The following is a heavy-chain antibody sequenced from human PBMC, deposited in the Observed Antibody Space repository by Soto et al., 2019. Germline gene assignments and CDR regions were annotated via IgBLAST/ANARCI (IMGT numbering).Heavy chain of an antibody. Sequence: GESLKISCKASGYGFTSYWIGWVRQMPGKGLEWMGIIYPGDSDTRFSPSFEGQVTISADKSISTAYLQWSSLKASDTAIYYCARPNYGTNWFEFWGQGTLVTVSS. J-gene: IGHJ5*01. CDR1: GYGFTSYW. CDR3: ARPNYGTNWFEF. D-gene: IGHD4-17*01. V-gene: IGHV5-51*01. CDR2: IYPGDSDT.